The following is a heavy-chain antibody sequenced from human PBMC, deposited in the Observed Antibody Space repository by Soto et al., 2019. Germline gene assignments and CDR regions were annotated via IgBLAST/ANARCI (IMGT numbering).Heavy chain of an antibody. Sequence: QAQLQESGPGLVKPSQTLSLTCTVSGGSISSGDYYWSWIRHPPGKGREWIGYTYYSGSTYYNPSHTSRVTISVDTSKNQFSLKMSSVTAADTAVYYCASNSYGYTFYDYSGQGTLVTVSS. D-gene: IGHD5-18*01. CDR1: GGSISSGDYY. CDR2: TYYSGST. V-gene: IGHV4-30-4*01. J-gene: IGHJ4*02. CDR3: ASNSYGYTFYDY.